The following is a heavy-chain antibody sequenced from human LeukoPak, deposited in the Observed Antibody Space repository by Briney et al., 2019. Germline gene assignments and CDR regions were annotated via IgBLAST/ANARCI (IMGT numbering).Heavy chain of an antibody. CDR1: GFVFTIYT. CDR3: VKDFGRIRGTPDS. Sequence: AGGSLRLSCSASGFVFTIYTMYWVRQASGKGPEYVSTISGSGNGFSIYYADSVKGRFTISRDDSKSILYLQMNGLRSEDTAVYYCVKDFGRIRGTPDSWGQGTLVTVSS. CDR2: ISGSGNGFSI. V-gene: IGHV3-64D*06. D-gene: IGHD1-26*01. J-gene: IGHJ4*02.